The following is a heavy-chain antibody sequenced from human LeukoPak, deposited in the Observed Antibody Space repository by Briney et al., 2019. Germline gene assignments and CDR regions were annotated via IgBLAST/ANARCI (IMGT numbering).Heavy chain of an antibody. CDR3: ATDKRYAFDY. V-gene: IGHV3-48*02. J-gene: IGHJ4*02. CDR2: IRTTAEGAKYA. D-gene: IGHD3-9*01. CDR1: GFSFTDYP. Sequence: TGGSLRLSCATSGFSFTDYPMNWVRQAPGKGWEGISNIRTTAEGAKYAYYADSVKGRVTISRDDGKNTLYLHMNSLRDDDTAVYYCATDKRYAFDYWGQGILVTVSS.